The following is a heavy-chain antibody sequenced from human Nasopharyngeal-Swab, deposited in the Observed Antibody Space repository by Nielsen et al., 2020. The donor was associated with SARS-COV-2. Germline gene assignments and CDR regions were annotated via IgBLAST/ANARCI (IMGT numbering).Heavy chain of an antibody. D-gene: IGHD2-2*02. V-gene: IGHV4-59*13. CDR1: GGSISSYY. CDR2: VDSSGST. Sequence: SETLSLTCTVSGGSISSYYWSWIRQPPGKGLEWIGCVDSSGSTNYKPSLKSRVTISVDTSKNQFSLNLSSVTAADTAVYYCASKDHAGYCSSTSCYTDYYYMDVWGKGTTVTVSS. J-gene: IGHJ6*03. CDR3: ASKDHAGYCSSTSCYTDYYYMDV.